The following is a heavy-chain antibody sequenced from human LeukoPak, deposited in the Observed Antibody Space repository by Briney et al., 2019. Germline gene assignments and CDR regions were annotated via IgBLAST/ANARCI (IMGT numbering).Heavy chain of an antibody. CDR3: AREGGGNRAFQH. D-gene: IGHD1-14*01. CDR2: INPNSGNT. V-gene: IGHV1-8*03. CDR1: GYTFTSYD. J-gene: IGHJ1*01. Sequence: ASVKVSCKASGYTFTSYDINWVRQATGQGLEWMGWINPNSGNTGYAQKFQGRVTITRNTSISTAYMELSSLRSEDTAVYYCAREGGGNRAFQHWGQGTLVTVSS.